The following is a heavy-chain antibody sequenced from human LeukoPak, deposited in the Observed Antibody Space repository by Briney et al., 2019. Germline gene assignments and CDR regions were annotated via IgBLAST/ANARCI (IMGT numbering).Heavy chain of an antibody. CDR3: ARHIQDSSSWYGEYYYYMDV. D-gene: IGHD6-13*01. CDR2: INHSGST. CDR1: GGSFSGYY. J-gene: IGHJ6*03. V-gene: IGHV4-34*01. Sequence: SETLSLTCAVYGGSFSGYYWSWIRQPPGKGLEWIGEINHSGSTNYNPSLRSRVTMSVDTSNDQFSLELTSVTAADTAVYYCARHIQDSSSWYGEYYYYMDVWGKGTTVTISS.